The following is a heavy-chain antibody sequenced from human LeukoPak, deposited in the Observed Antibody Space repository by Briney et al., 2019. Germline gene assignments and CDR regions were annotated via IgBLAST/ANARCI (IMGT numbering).Heavy chain of an antibody. D-gene: IGHD5-24*01. CDR1: GFTFSSYS. Sequence: GGSLRLSCAASGFTFSSYSMNWVRQAPGKGLEWVSSISSSSSYIYYTDSVKGRFTISRDNAKNSLYLQMNSLRAEDTAIYYCTRVGYIDEGIDYWGQGTLVTVSS. CDR2: ISSSSSYI. CDR3: TRVGYIDEGIDY. V-gene: IGHV3-21*01. J-gene: IGHJ4*02.